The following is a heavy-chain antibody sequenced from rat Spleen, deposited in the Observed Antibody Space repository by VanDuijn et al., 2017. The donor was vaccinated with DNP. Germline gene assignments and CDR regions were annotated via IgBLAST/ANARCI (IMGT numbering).Heavy chain of an antibody. CDR3: TRHGYYCGDY. Sequence: EVQLVESGGGLVQPGRSLKLSCEASGFTFNDYWMTWIRQVPGKGLEWIASITSSGSGTYYPDSVKGRFTVSRDNAESTLYLQMDSLRSEDTATYYCTRHGYYCGDYWGQGLMVTVSS. D-gene: IGHD1-6*01. CDR1: GFTFNDYW. V-gene: IGHV5-31*01. J-gene: IGHJ2*01. CDR2: ITSSGSGT.